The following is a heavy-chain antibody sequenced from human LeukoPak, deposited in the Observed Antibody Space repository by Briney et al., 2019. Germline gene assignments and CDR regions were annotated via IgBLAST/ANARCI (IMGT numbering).Heavy chain of an antibody. V-gene: IGHV3-23*01. CDR1: GFTFSSYA. CDR3: AREICSSTSCYVRWFDP. J-gene: IGHJ5*02. Sequence: QAGGSLRLSCAAPGFTFSSYAMSWVRQAPGKGLESVSAISGSGGSTYYADSVKGRFTISRDNSKNTLYLQMNSLKAEDTAVYYCAREICSSTSCYVRWFDPWGQGTLVTVSS. CDR2: ISGSGGST. D-gene: IGHD2-2*01.